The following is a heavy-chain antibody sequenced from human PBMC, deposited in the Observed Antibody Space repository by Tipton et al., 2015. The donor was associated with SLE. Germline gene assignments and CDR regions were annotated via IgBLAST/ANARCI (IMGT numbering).Heavy chain of an antibody. Sequence: TLSLTCAVYGGSFSGYYWSWIRQVPGKGLEWIGEVNHSGSTNYNPSLESRVTIPVDTSKNQFSLKLTSVTAADTAVYFCARGHLLIVVVPAATRLGNWFDPWGQGTLVTVSS. V-gene: IGHV4-34*01. CDR3: ARGHLLIVVVPAATRLGNWFDP. J-gene: IGHJ5*02. CDR1: GGSFSGYY. CDR2: VNHSGST. D-gene: IGHD2-2*01.